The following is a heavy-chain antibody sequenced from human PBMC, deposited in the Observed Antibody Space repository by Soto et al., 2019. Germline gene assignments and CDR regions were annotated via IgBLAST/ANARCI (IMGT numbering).Heavy chain of an antibody. J-gene: IGHJ4*02. D-gene: IGHD6-13*01. Sequence: SATLSLTCAVSGGSTSSGGYSWSWIRQPPGKGLEWIEYIYHSGSTYSNSPLKSRVTISVDRSNNQFSLTLSSVTAADTAVYYCARVADRWGQLTPVTVAS. CDR2: IYHSGST. CDR1: GGSTSSGGYS. V-gene: IGHV4-30-2*01. CDR3: ARVADR.